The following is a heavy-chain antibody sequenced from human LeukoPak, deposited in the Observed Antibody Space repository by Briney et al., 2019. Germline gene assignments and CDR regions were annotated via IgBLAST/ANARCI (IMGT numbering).Heavy chain of an antibody. D-gene: IGHD5-18*01. CDR1: GGSISSYY. J-gene: IGHJ6*02. Sequence: SETLSLTCTVSGGSISSYYWSWIRQPPGKGLEWIGYMYYSGSTNYNPSLKSRVTISVDTSKNQFSLKLSSVTAADTAVYYCARDRGYSYGRDYYYYGMDVWGQGTTVTVSS. CDR3: ARDRGYSYGRDYYYYGMDV. V-gene: IGHV4-59*01. CDR2: MYYSGST.